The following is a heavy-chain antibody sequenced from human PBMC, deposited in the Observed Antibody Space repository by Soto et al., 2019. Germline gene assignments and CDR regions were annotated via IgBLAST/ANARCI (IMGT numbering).Heavy chain of an antibody. J-gene: IGHJ4*02. V-gene: IGHV1-69*12. CDR1: GGTFSSYA. D-gene: IGHD2-2*01. Sequence: QVQLVQSGAEVKKPGSSVKVSCKASGGTFSSYAISWVRQAPGQGLEWMGGSIPIFGTANYAQKFQGRVTITADESTSTAYMELSRLRSEDTAVYYCARDKPVPATAGGDYWGQGTLVTVSS. CDR2: SIPIFGTA. CDR3: ARDKPVPATAGGDY.